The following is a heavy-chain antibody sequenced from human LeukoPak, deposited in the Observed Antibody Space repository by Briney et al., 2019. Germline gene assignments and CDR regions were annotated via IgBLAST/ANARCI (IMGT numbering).Heavy chain of an antibody. CDR3: ARGLGRELDGAFDI. J-gene: IGHJ3*02. V-gene: IGHV3-53*01. CDR2: IYSGGRT. Sequence: PGGSLRLSCAASGFIVSSNYMSWVRQAPGKGLEWGSVIYSGGRTYYADSAKGRFTISRDNSRNTLYLQMNSLRAEDTAVYYCARGLGRELDGAFDIWVQGTMVTVSS. D-gene: IGHD3-10*01. CDR1: GFIVSSNY.